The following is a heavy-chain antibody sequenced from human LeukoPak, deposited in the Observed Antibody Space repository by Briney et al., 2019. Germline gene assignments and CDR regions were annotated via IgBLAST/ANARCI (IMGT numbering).Heavy chain of an antibody. CDR2: ISYSGST. J-gene: IGHJ4*02. CDR3: ARVRRESTGYPHCFDY. CDR1: GGSVSSSSYY. D-gene: IGHD3-9*01. V-gene: IGHV4-61*01. Sequence: PSETLSLTCTVSGGSVSSSSYYWSWIRQPPGKGLEWVGYISYSGSTNYNPSLKSRVTISVDTSRNQFSLKVTSVSAADTAVYFCARVRRESTGYPHCFDYWGQGTLVTVSS.